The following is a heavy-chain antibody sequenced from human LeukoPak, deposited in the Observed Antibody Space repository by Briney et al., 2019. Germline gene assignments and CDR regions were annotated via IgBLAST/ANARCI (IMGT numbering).Heavy chain of an antibody. CDR3: AKRSAPYGVAGLYFDY. CDR1: GFTFSSYA. V-gene: IGHV3-23*01. J-gene: IGHJ4*02. CDR2: ISDSDFST. D-gene: IGHD6-19*01. Sequence: GGSLRLSCAASGFTFSSYAMSWVRQAPGKGLEWVSAISDSDFSTFYADSVKGRFTISRDNSKNTLYLQMNSLRAEDTAVYYCAKRSAPYGVAGLYFDYWGQGTLLTVSS.